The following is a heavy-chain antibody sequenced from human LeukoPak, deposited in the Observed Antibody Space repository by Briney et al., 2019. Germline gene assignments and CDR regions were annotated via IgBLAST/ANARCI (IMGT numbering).Heavy chain of an antibody. J-gene: IGHJ6*02. Sequence: GGSLRLSCAASGFTFSDYYMSWLRQAPGKGLEWVSYISGSTSYTNYADSVKGRFTISRDSARNSLYLEMNSLRAEDTAVYYCARAPVWGQGTTVTVSS. V-gene: IGHV3-11*05. CDR3: ARAPV. CDR1: GFTFSDYY. CDR2: ISGSTSYT.